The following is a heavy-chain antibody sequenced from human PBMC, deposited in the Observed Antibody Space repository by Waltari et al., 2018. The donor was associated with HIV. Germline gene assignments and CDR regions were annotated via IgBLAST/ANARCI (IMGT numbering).Heavy chain of an antibody. Sequence: QVQLVESGGGVVQPGRSLRLSCAASGFPFSGYGMHWVGQAPGTGLEWVAVIWYDGSNKYYADSVKGRFTISRDNSKNTLYLQMNSLRAEDTAVYYCARDSAAGNNGMDVWGQGTTVTVSS. J-gene: IGHJ6*02. V-gene: IGHV3-33*01. CDR2: IWYDGSNK. CDR3: ARDSAAGNNGMDV. D-gene: IGHD6-13*01. CDR1: GFPFSGYG.